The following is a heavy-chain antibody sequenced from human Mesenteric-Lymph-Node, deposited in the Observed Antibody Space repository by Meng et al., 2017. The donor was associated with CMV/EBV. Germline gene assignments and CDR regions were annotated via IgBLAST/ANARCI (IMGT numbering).Heavy chain of an antibody. J-gene: IGHJ4*02. Sequence: GESLKISCAASGFTFSSYAMSWVRQAPGKGLEWVSYITSSGHVINYADSVKARFTISRDNSRNSLYLQMNSLRAEDTAVYYCARLPYDSRSGFPPYYFDYWGPGMLVTVSS. D-gene: IGHD3-3*01. CDR3: ARLPYDSRSGFPPYYFDY. V-gene: IGHV3-21*05. CDR1: GFTFSSYA. CDR2: ITSSGHVI.